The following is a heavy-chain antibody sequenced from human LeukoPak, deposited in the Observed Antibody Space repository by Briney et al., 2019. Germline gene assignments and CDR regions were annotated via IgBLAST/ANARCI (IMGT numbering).Heavy chain of an antibody. CDR2: ISYDGSDK. V-gene: IGHV3-30*03. J-gene: IGHJ4*02. CDR3: AGGGIAVAANY. Sequence: GGSLRLSCAASGFTFSSYGMHWVRQAPGKGLEWVAVISYDGSDKYYADSVKGRFTISRDNSKNTLYLQMNSLRAEDTAVYYCAGGGIAVAANYWGQGTLVTVSS. D-gene: IGHD6-19*01. CDR1: GFTFSSYG.